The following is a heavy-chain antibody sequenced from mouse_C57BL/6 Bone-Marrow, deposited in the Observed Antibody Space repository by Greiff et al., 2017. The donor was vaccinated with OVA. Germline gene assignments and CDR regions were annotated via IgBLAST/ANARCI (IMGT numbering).Heavy chain of an antibody. CDR2: IYIGNGYT. CDR3: ARNEAGRGDY. V-gene: IGHV1-58*01. CDR1: GYTFTSYG. Sequence: VQLQQSGAELVRPGSSVTLSCKTSGYTFTSYGINWVKQRPGQGLEWIGSIYIGNGYTAYNEKFKGKATLTSDTSSSTAYMQLRSLTSEDSAISVCARNEAGRGDYWGQGTSVTVSS. D-gene: IGHD4-1*01. J-gene: IGHJ4*01.